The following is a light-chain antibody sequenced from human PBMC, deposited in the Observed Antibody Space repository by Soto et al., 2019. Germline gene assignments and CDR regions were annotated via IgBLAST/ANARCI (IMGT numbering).Light chain of an antibody. J-gene: IGKJ5*01. CDR2: GES. V-gene: IGKV3-20*01. CDR1: QSVSSSY. Sequence: ESVLTQSPVTLALSPGERARLSCRASQSVSSSYLAWYQQKPGQAPRLLIYGESTRATGIPDRFSGGGSGTDFTLTISRLEPEDFAVYYCQQYAASPITFGQGTRLEIK. CDR3: QQYAASPIT.